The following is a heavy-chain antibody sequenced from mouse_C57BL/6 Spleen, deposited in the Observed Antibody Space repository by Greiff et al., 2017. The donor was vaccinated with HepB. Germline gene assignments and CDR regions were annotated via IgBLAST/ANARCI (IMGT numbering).Heavy chain of an antibody. Sequence: QVQLQQSGAELVKPGASVKISCKASGYAFSSYWMNWVKQRPGKGLEWIGQIYPGDGDTNYNGKFKGKATLTADKSSSTAYMQLSSLTSEDSAVYFCAKSPNYGPYYFDYWGQGTTLTVSS. J-gene: IGHJ2*01. CDR3: AKSPNYGPYYFDY. CDR2: IYPGDGDT. V-gene: IGHV1-80*01. CDR1: GYAFSSYW. D-gene: IGHD1-1*01.